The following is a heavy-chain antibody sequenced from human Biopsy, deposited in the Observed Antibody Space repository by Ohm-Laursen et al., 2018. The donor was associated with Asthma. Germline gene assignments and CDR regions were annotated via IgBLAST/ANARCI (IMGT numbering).Heavy chain of an antibody. CDR2: ISKDAGTQ. V-gene: IGHV3-30*01. D-gene: IGHD1-1*01. CDR1: GFSFSNFA. CDR3: VRDGTDDAFDI. Sequence: SLRLSCAASGFSFSNFAIHWVRQAPGKGLEWVGVISKDAGTQDYADSVKGRFTMARDNSKDTLDLQMNSLREEDTAVYYCVRDGTDDAFDIWGQGTVVSVSS. J-gene: IGHJ3*02.